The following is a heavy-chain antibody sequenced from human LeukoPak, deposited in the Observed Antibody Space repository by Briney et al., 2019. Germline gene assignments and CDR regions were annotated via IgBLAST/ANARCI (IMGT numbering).Heavy chain of an antibody. CDR2: INPTGGST. CDR3: AKVGKTSGWAPYEGNYYHYVDV. CDR1: GYTFTSYY. V-gene: IGHV1-46*01. J-gene: IGHJ6*03. D-gene: IGHD6-19*01. Sequence: ASVKVSCKASGYTFTSYYMHWVRQAPGEGLEWMGIINPTGGSTSYAQKFQGRVTMTRDTSTSTAYMELSRLRAEDTAVYYCAKVGKTSGWAPYEGNYYHYVDVWGKGTTVTISS.